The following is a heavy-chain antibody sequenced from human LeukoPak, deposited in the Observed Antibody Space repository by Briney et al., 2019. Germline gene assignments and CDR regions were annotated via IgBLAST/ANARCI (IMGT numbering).Heavy chain of an antibody. Sequence: PSETLSLTCTVSGGSISSSSYYWGWIRQPPGKGLEWIGSIYYSGSTYYNSSLKSRVTISVDTSKNQFSLKLSSVTAADSAVYYCARERQVVVVPAAIDWFDPWGQGTLVTVSS. J-gene: IGHJ5*02. D-gene: IGHD2-2*02. CDR3: ARERQVVVVPAAIDWFDP. CDR2: IYYSGST. V-gene: IGHV4-39*07. CDR1: GGSISSSSYY.